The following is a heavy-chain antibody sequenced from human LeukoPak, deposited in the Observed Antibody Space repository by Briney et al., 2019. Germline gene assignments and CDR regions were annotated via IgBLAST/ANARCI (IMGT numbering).Heavy chain of an antibody. D-gene: IGHD1-26*01. V-gene: IGHV3-23*01. Sequence: WGSLRLSCAASGLTFSSYAMSWVRQAPGKGLEWVAAISGSGGSTYYADSVKGRFTISRDNSKNTLSLQMNSLRAEDTGVYYCAKPLLGALYYLDLWGQGTRVTVSS. CDR3: AKPLLGALYYLDL. CDR2: ISGSGGST. CDR1: GLTFSSYA. J-gene: IGHJ4*02.